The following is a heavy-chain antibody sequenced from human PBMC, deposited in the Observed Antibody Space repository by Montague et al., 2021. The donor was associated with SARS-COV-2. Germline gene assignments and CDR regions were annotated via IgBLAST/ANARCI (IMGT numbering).Heavy chain of an antibody. V-gene: IGHV4-34*01. CDR3: ARGYQLRFLEWSSRQSTFDY. CDR1: GGSFSGYY. J-gene: IGHJ4*02. CDR2: INHSGST. D-gene: IGHD3-3*01. Sequence: SETLSLTCAVYGGSFSGYYWSWIRQPPGKALEWIGEINHSGSTNYNPSLKSRVTISVDTSKNQFSLKLSPVTAADTAVYYCARGYQLRFLEWSSRQSTFDYWGQGTLVTVSS.